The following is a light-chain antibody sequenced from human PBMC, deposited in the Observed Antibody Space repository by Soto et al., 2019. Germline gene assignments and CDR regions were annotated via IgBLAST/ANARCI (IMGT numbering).Light chain of an antibody. CDR2: RNY. CDR3: GAGDDSLGGWV. J-gene: IGLJ3*02. Sequence: QSVLTQPPSASETPGQRVTISCSGSSSNIGSNHVYWYQHLPGTAPKLLIYRNYLRPSGVPDRFSASKSATSASLAISGLRSDDEADYYCGAGDDSLGGWVFGGGTKLTVL. CDR1: SSNIGSNH. V-gene: IGLV1-47*01.